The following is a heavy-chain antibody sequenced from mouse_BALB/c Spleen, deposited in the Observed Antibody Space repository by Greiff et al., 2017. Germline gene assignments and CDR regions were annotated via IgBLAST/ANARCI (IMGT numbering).Heavy chain of an antibody. Sequence: QVQLQQSGPGLVQPSQSLSITCTVSGFSLTSYGVHWVRQSPGKGLEWLGVIWSGGSTDYNAAFISRLSISKDNSKSQVFFKMNSLQANDTAIYYCARRGMITTEYIDYYAMDYWGQGTSVTVSS. CDR1: GFSLTSYG. J-gene: IGHJ4*01. CDR3: ARRGMITTEYIDYYAMDY. D-gene: IGHD2-4*01. V-gene: IGHV2-2*02. CDR2: IWSGGST.